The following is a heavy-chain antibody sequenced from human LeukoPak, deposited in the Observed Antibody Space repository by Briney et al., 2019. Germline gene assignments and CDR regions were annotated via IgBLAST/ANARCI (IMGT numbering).Heavy chain of an antibody. CDR3: VPRKEWSCYMDV. CDR1: GFTFSSYA. V-gene: IGHV3-23*01. J-gene: IGHJ6*03. D-gene: IGHD3-3*01. Sequence: GRSLRLSCAASGFTFSSYAMSWVRQAPGKGLEWVSDINGSGGTTYYTDSVKGRFTISRDNSKNTLYLQMNSLRAEDTAVYYCVPRKEWSCYMDVWGKGTTVTVSS. CDR2: INGSGGTT.